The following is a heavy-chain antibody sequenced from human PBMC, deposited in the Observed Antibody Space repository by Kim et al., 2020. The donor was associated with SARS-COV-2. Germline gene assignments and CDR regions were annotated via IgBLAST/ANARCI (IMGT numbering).Heavy chain of an antibody. CDR1: GFTFSSYA. CDR2: ISYDGSNK. V-gene: IGHV3-30*04. J-gene: IGHJ6*02. D-gene: IGHD4-17*01. Sequence: GGSLRLSCAASGFTFSSYAMHWVRQAPGKGLEWVAVISYDGSNKYYADSVKGRFTISRDNSKNTLYLQMNSLRAEDTAVYYCARDRIYGGPSYWYYYGMDVWGQGTTVTVSS. CDR3: ARDRIYGGPSYWYYYGMDV.